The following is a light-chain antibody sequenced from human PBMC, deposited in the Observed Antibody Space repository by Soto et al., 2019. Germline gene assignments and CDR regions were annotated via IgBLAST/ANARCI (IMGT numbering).Light chain of an antibody. J-gene: IGLJ1*01. V-gene: IGLV1-44*01. CDR2: SNN. Sequence: QSVLTQPPPASGTPGQRVTISCSGSSSNIGSNAVNWFQQLPGTAPQLLIYSNNQRPSGVPDRFSGSKSGTSASLAISALQSEDEADYYCAAWDDSLNGYVFGTGTKVTVL. CDR1: SSNIGSNA. CDR3: AAWDDSLNGYV.